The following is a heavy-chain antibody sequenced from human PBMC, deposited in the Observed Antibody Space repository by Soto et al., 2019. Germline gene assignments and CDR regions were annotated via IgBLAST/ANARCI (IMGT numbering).Heavy chain of an antibody. Sequence: GGSLRLSCATSGFTFISYAMIWCRHSAGKGLEWVSAITGSGASSYYADSVKGHFTISRDNSKNTVYLQMHSLRAEDTAVYYCAKMDKRGYYYYGMDVWGQGTTVTVSS. J-gene: IGHJ6*02. CDR2: ITGSGASS. D-gene: IGHD2-15*01. V-gene: IGHV3-23*01. CDR3: AKMDKRGYYYYGMDV. CDR1: GFTFISYA.